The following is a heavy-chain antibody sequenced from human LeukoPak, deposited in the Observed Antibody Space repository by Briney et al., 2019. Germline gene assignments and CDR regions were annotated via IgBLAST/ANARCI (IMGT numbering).Heavy chain of an antibody. CDR1: GYTLTELS. J-gene: IGHJ3*02. CDR2: FDPEDGET. Sequence: EASVKVSCKVSGYTLTELSMHWVRQAPGKGLEWMGGFDPEDGETIYAQKFQGRVTMTEDTSTDTAYMELSSLRSEDTAVYYCARDKPLGRNLWFGESYSHIHAFDIWGQGTMVTVSS. D-gene: IGHD3-10*01. V-gene: IGHV1-24*01. CDR3: ARDKPLGRNLWFGESYSHIHAFDI.